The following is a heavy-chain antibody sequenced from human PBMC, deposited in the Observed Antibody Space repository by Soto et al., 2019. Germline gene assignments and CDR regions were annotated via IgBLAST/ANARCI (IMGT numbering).Heavy chain of an antibody. CDR3: ARGNALYDH. Sequence: GGSLRLSCTTSGFSFSDYDMSWIRQAPGKGVEWVSDIRSNANTRYYADSVKARFTISRDNPKNALYLQMNSLRAEDTAGYYCARGNALYDHWGQGTLVTVSS. V-gene: IGHV3-11*01. D-gene: IGHD2-2*01. CDR1: GFSFSDYD. CDR2: IRSNANTR. J-gene: IGHJ4*02.